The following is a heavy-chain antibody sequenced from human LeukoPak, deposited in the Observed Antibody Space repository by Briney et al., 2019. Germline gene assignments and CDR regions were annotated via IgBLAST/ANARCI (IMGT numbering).Heavy chain of an antibody. CDR2: IDFEGVDK. Sequence: PGGSLRLSCAPPGFTFNNIGMHWVRQAPGKGLEFVSFIDFEGVDKYYADSVKGRFTISKDYSKATLYLQMNSLRPEDTAIYYCAKDLHGGYSSDYWGQGTLVTVSS. D-gene: IGHD4-23*01. J-gene: IGHJ4*02. V-gene: IGHV3-30*02. CDR1: GFTFNNIG. CDR3: AKDLHGGYSSDY.